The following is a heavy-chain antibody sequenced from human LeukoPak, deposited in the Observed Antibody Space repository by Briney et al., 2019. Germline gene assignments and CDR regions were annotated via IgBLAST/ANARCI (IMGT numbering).Heavy chain of an antibody. CDR1: GFTFSSYA. D-gene: IGHD3-16*01. CDR3: AKVEGYYVPTGALGD. Sequence: GGSLRLSCAASGFTFSSYAMHWVRQAPGKGLEWVSAISGSGGSTYYADSVKGRFTISRDNSKNTLYLQMNSLRAEDTAVYYCAKVEGYYVPTGALGDWGQGTLVTVSS. CDR2: ISGSGGST. J-gene: IGHJ4*02. V-gene: IGHV3-23*01.